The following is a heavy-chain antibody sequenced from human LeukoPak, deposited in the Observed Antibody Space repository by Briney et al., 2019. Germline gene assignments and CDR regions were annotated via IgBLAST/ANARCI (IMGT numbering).Heavy chain of an antibody. V-gene: IGHV4-4*08. CDR3: ARRAYFDSSGYSPTSGYFDL. D-gene: IGHD3-22*01. CDR2: IYSNGIT. J-gene: IGHJ2*01. Sequence: SETLSLTCTVSGGSIFSYYWNWIRQSLGKGLEWLGYIYSNGITNYSPSLRSRGTISIATSKNQFSLRLASVTAVDTAIYYCARRAYFDSSGYSPTSGYFDLWGRGTLVTVSS. CDR1: GGSIFSYY.